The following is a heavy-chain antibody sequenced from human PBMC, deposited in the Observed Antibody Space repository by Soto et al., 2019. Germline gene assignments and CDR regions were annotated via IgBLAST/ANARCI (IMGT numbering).Heavy chain of an antibody. Sequence: QVQLQQWGAGLLKPSETLSLTCAVYGESLSGYYGNWIRQSPGQGLEWIGEINYSGNTNYNPSLKSRVPISIDTSTNQFSLNMSSVSAAVTAVYYCARTRNLDAGGQGTTVMVS. CDR1: GESLSGYY. CDR2: INYSGNT. CDR3: ARTRNLDA. V-gene: IGHV4-34*01. J-gene: IGHJ6*02. D-gene: IGHD1-1*01.